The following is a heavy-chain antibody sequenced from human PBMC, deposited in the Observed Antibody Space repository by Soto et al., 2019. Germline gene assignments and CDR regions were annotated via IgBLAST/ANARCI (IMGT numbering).Heavy chain of an antibody. J-gene: IGHJ5*02. CDR2: INPSGGST. V-gene: IGHV1-46*01. Sequence: QVQLVQSGVEVKKPGASVKVSCKASGYTFTDYRMIWVRQAPGQGLEWMGIINPSGGSTNYAPNFQGRVPLTRDSFTSTVYMELSNLRSEDTAVYYCARPAGRLANWFDPWGQGTLVTVSS. D-gene: IGHD6-6*01. CDR3: ARPAGRLANWFDP. CDR1: GYTFTDYR.